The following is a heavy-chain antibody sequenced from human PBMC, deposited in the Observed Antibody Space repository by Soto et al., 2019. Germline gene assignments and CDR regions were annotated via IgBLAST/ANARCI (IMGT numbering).Heavy chain of an antibody. J-gene: IGHJ4*02. CDR2: IDWDGERT. Sequence: EVQLVESGGSVVRPGGSLRLSCAVSGITFDAYGMSWVRQVPGKGLEWVSSIDWDGERTEYADSVKGRFTVSRDNAENSVVLGRSSLRAEDSALWRGAIGRGVASTWSYYFDYWGQGTLVTVSS. CDR3: AIGRGVASTWSYYFDY. CDR1: GITFDAYG. V-gene: IGHV3-20*01. D-gene: IGHD6-6*01.